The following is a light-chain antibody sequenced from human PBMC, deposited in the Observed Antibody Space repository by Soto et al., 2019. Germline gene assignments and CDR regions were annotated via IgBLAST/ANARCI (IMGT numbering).Light chain of an antibody. CDR2: DAS. CDR3: QQYSNWPSWT. Sequence: EIVLTQSPGTLSLSPGDRATLSCRASQSVSRSYLGWYQQKPGQAPRLLIYDASNRATGIPARFSGSGSGTEFTLTISSLQSEDFAVYYCQQYSNWPSWTFGQGTKV. CDR1: QSVSRSY. J-gene: IGKJ1*01. V-gene: IGKV3-15*01.